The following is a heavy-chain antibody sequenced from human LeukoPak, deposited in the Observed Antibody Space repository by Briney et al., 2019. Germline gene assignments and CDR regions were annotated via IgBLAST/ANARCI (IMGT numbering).Heavy chain of an antibody. V-gene: IGHV5-51*01. Sequence: GESLKISCKGSGYNFNNYWIGWVRQMPGKGLEWMGLIYPDDSDTRYSPSFQGQVTISADKSISTAYLQWSSLKASDTAMYYCARHRPYYDFWSGYPKSTNYDGMDVWGQGTTVTVSS. CDR1: GYNFNNYW. D-gene: IGHD3-3*01. J-gene: IGHJ6*02. CDR3: ARHRPYYDFWSGYPKSTNYDGMDV. CDR2: IYPDDSDT.